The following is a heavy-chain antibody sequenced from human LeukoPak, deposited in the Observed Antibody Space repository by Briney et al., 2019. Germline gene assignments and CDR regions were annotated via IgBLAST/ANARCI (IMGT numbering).Heavy chain of an antibody. CDR2: IRQDGSEE. V-gene: IGHV3-7*01. CDR1: GITFSSLW. Sequence: GGSLRLSCAASGITFSSLWMSWFRQAPGKGLEWVADIRQDGSEEHYVASVKGRFTISRDSTSLFLQMNSLRAEDTAVYYCAGGQGWHFDLWGRGTLITVSS. D-gene: IGHD2-15*01. J-gene: IGHJ2*01. CDR3: AGGQGWHFDL.